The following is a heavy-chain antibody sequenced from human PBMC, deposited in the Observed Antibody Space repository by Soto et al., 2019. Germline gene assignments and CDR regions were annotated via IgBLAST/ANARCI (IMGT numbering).Heavy chain of an antibody. J-gene: IGHJ4*02. CDR1: GGSVSGYY. Sequence: SETLSLTCTFSGGSVSGYYWGWIRQPPGRGLEYIGHIHYSGSTNYNPSLKSRVTMSVDASRNQFSLKLNSVTAADTAVYFCARHYNSGSYPLPCWAQVTLVSVS. D-gene: IGHD3-10*01. CDR2: IHYSGST. CDR3: ARHYNSGSYPLPC. V-gene: IGHV4-59*08.